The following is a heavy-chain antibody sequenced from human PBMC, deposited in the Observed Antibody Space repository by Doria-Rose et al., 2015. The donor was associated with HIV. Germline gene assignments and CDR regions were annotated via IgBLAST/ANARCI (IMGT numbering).Heavy chain of an antibody. V-gene: IGHV4-34*01. CDR2: INHSGST. CDR1: GGSFSGYY. D-gene: IGHD6-19*01. J-gene: IGHJ2*01. CDR3: ARAAVAAYWYFDL. Sequence: AGLLKPSETLSLTCAVYGGSFSGYYWSWIRQPPGKGLEWIGEINHSGSTNYNPSLKSRVTISVDTSKNQFSLKVNSVTAADTAVYYCARAAVAAYWYFDLWGRGTLVIVSS.